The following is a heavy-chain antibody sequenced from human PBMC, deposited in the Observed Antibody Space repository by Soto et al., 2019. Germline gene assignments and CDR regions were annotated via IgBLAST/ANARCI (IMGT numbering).Heavy chain of an antibody. CDR2: INGGTGQT. CDR3: ARGKGMEENYYYYGLDI. J-gene: IGHJ6*02. D-gene: IGHD1-1*01. CDR1: GGTFISSA. V-gene: IGHV1-3*01. Sequence: SGRVSCKASGGTFISSAISWVRQAPGQSLEWMGWINGGTGQTKHSQRFQGRVTITRDTSASTAYMELSSLRSEDTAVYYCARGKGMEENYYYYGLDIWGQGTTVTVSS.